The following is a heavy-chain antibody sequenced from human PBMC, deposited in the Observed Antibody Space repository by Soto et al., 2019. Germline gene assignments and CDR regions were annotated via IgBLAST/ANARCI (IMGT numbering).Heavy chain of an antibody. J-gene: IGHJ6*02. CDR3: ARDYYYDSRGYPGAFYYGMDV. Sequence: QVQLQESGPGLVKPSETLSLTCTVSGASISSYYWSWIRQHPGKGLEWMGYTNDSGRTKYNPSLKSRVTIAVDTYKSQVSLRLTAVTAEDTAVYYCARDYYYDSRGYPGAFYYGMDVWGQGTTVTVSS. CDR2: TNDSGRT. CDR1: GASISSYY. D-gene: IGHD3-22*01. V-gene: IGHV4-59*01.